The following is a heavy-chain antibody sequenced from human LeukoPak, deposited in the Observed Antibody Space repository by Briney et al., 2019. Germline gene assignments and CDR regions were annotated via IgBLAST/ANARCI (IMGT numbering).Heavy chain of an antibody. Sequence: GGSPRLSCVASGFTFSSYAMSWVRQAPGKGLEWVSAISGSGSNTYYADSVKGRFTISRDNSKNTLYLQMNSLRAEDTAVYYCAKVRIVGATTGFDYWGQGTLVTVSS. CDR2: ISGSGSNT. J-gene: IGHJ4*02. CDR3: AKVRIVGATTGFDY. D-gene: IGHD1-26*01. V-gene: IGHV3-23*01. CDR1: GFTFSSYA.